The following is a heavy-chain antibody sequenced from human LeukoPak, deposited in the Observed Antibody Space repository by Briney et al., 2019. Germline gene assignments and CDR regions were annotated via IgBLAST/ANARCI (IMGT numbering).Heavy chain of an antibody. CDR1: GYTFTDYY. D-gene: IGHD3-10*01. Sequence: ASVKVSCKASGYTFTDYYMHWVRQAPGQGLEWMGWINPNSGGTNYAQKLQGRVTMTRDTSISTAYMELSRLRSDDTAVYYCARVDLLWFGELQFDYWGQGTLVTVSS. V-gene: IGHV1-2*02. CDR2: INPNSGGT. CDR3: ARVDLLWFGELQFDY. J-gene: IGHJ4*02.